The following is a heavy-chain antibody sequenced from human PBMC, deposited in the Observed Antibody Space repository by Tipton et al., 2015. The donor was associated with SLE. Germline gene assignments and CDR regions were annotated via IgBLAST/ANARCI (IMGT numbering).Heavy chain of an antibody. CDR3: ARRGNGYGDAFDN. CDR2: IYPGVSET. V-gene: IGHV5-51*03. CDR1: GYSFTNYW. D-gene: IGHD5-12*01. J-gene: IGHJ3*02. Sequence: VQLVQSGAAVKKPGESLKISCKGSGYSFTNYWIAWVRQMPGKGLECMGMIYPGVSETRYSPSLQGQVTKSADKSINTAYLQWSGLKASDTAKFYCARRGNGYGDAFDNWGQGTLVTVSS.